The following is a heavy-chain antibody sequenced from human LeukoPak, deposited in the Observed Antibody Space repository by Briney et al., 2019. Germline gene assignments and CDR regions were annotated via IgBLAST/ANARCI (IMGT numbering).Heavy chain of an antibody. D-gene: IGHD4-17*01. CDR3: ARDTSEDYGDYRGFYDY. CDR2: IKQDGSEK. Sequence: PGGSLRLSCAASGFTFTTYWMSWVRQAPGKGLEWMANIKQDGSEKYYVDSVKGRFTISRDNAKNSLYLQMNSLRAEDTAVYYCARDTSEDYGDYRGFYDYWGQGTLVTVSS. V-gene: IGHV3-7*01. CDR1: GFTFTTYW. J-gene: IGHJ4*02.